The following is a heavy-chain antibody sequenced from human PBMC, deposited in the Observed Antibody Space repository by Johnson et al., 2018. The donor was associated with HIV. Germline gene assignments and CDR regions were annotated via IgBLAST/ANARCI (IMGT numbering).Heavy chain of an antibody. Sequence: SGGGVVRPGGSLRLSCAASGFTFNDYDISWVRQAPGKGLEWVSYISSSGSTIYYADSVKGRFTISRDNAEKSLYLQMNSLRAEDTAVYYCTSVSSGWYGGAFDIWGQGTMV. CDR2: ISSSGSTI. CDR1: GFTFNDYD. J-gene: IGHJ3*02. D-gene: IGHD6-19*01. V-gene: IGHV3-11*04. CDR3: TSVSSGWYGGAFDI.